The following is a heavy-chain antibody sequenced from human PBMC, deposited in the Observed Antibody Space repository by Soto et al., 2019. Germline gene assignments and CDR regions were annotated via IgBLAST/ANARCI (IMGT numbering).Heavy chain of an antibody. D-gene: IGHD2-2*01. CDR3: AKGGQLLTEGGGY. CDR2: ISWNSGSI. V-gene: IGHV3-9*01. Sequence: EVPLVESGGGLVQPGRSLRLSCAASGFTFDDYAMHWVRQAPGKGLEWVSGISWNSGSIGYADSVKGRFTISRDNAKNSLYLQMNSPRAEDTALYYCAKGGQLLTEGGGYWGQGTLVTVSS. J-gene: IGHJ4*02. CDR1: GFTFDDYA.